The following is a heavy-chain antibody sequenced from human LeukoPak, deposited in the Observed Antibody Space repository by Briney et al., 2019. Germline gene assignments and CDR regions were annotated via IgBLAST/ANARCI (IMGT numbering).Heavy chain of an antibody. CDR3: AREVHYYSYYMDV. Sequence: SETLSLTCTVSGGSFSTYYWSWIRQPPGKGLEWIGYIYYSGNTNYNPSLKSRVTISVDTSKNQFSLKLNSVTAPDTAVYYCAREVHYYSYYMDVWGKGTTVTVSS. J-gene: IGHJ6*03. CDR1: GGSFSTYY. V-gene: IGHV4-59*01. CDR2: IYYSGNT.